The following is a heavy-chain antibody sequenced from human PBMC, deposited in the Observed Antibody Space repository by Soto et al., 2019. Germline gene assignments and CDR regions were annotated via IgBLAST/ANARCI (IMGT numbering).Heavy chain of an antibody. Sequence: SETLTLTCSVSGYSIAAGGDYWSWIRQHPGKGLEWIGSFYSSGSIIYNPSLKSRVSISGDTSRNQFSMTLTSVTAADTALYYCARMYSSGSGWFHPWGQGTLVTVSS. CDR3: ARMYSSGSGWFHP. D-gene: IGHD3-22*01. CDR2: FYSSGSI. J-gene: IGHJ5*02. CDR1: GYSIAAGGDY. V-gene: IGHV4-31*03.